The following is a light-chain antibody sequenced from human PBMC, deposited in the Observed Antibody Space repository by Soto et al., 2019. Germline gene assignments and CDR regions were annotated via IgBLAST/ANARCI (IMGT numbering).Light chain of an antibody. Sequence: EIVLTQSPCTLSLSPGERATLSCRASQTFSNSFLSWFQQIPGQAPRLLIYGASMRATGIPDRFSGSGSGTDFTLTISRLEPEDFALYYCQQRSNWPPGTFGPGTKVDIK. CDR1: QTFSNSF. CDR3: QQRSNWPPGT. J-gene: IGKJ1*01. CDR2: GAS. V-gene: IGKV3D-20*02.